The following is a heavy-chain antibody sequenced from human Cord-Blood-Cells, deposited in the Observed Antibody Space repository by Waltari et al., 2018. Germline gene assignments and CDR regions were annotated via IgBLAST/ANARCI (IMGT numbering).Heavy chain of an antibody. Sequence: QVQLVQSGAEVKKPGASVKVACKASGYTFPGYYMHWDSQSPGQGLEWMGWINPNSGGTNYAQKFQGRVTMTRDTSISTAYMELSRLRSDDTAVYYCARVLWFGELVNFDYWGQGTLVTVSS. CDR2: INPNSGGT. D-gene: IGHD3-10*01. CDR3: ARVLWFGELVNFDY. V-gene: IGHV1-2*02. J-gene: IGHJ4*02. CDR1: GYTFPGYY.